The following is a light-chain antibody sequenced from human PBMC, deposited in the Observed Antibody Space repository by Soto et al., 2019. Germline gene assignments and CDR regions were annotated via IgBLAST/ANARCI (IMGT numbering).Light chain of an antibody. CDR1: QGISNY. CDR2: AAS. J-gene: IGKJ4*01. CDR3: QKYNSALSLT. V-gene: IGKV1-27*01. Sequence: DIPMTQSPSSLSASVGDRVTITCRASQGISNYLAWYQQKPGKVPKLLIYAASTLQSGVPSRFSGNGSGTDFTLTISSLQPEDVATYYCQKYNSALSLTFGGGTKVEIK.